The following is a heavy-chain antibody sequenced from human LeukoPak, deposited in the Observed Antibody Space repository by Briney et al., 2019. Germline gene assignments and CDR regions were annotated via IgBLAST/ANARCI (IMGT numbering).Heavy chain of an antibody. CDR1: GFTFSSYA. Sequence: GGSLGLSCAASGFTFSSYAMSWVRQAPGKGLEWVSAISGSGGSTYYADSVKGRFTISGDNSKNTLYLQMNSLRAEDTAVYYCAKAGRLYYFDYWGQGTLVTVSS. D-gene: IGHD2-15*01. J-gene: IGHJ4*02. V-gene: IGHV3-23*01. CDR2: ISGSGGST. CDR3: AKAGRLYYFDY.